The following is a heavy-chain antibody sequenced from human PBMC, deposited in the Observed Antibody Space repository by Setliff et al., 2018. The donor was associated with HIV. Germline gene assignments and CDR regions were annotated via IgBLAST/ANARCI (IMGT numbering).Heavy chain of an antibody. J-gene: IGHJ1*01. V-gene: IGHV4-38-2*01. CDR1: GYSISTAYY. D-gene: IGHD6-13*01. CDR3: ARVPTSSWYVTTQRTKVYFHH. CDR2: VYHSGTT. Sequence: SETLSLTCAVSGYSISTAYYWGWIRQPPGKGLEWIGSVYHSGTTYYNPSLKSRVTILEDTSRNQFSLRLSSVTAADTAIYYCARVPTSSWYVTTQRTKVYFHHWGQGTLVTVSS.